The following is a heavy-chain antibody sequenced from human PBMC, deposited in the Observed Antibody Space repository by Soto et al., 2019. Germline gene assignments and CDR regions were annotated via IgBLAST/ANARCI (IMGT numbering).Heavy chain of an antibody. D-gene: IGHD2-2*01. CDR2: IIPIFGTA. J-gene: IGHJ6*02. Sequence: QVQLVQSGAEVKKPGSSVKVSCKASGGTFSSYAISWVRQAPGQGLEWMRGIIPIFGTANYAQKFQGRVTITADESTSTAYMELSSLRSEETAVYYCARESVVLVPAAMEYYGMDVWGQGPTVTVS. CDR1: GGTFSSYA. CDR3: ARESVVLVPAAMEYYGMDV. V-gene: IGHV1-69*12.